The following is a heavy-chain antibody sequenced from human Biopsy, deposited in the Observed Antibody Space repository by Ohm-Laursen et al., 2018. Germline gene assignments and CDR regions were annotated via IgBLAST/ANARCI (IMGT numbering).Heavy chain of an antibody. V-gene: IGHV1-2*02. CDR1: GDAFTGYY. Sequence: ASVKASCKASGDAFTGYYLHWVRQAPGQGLEWMGCIYPNSGDTDFAQKFQGRVSMTRDTSVSTAYLELSSLRSDDTAIYYCARDLLEWSLPSWGQGTLVTVSS. CDR2: IYPNSGDT. J-gene: IGHJ4*02. D-gene: IGHD3-3*01. CDR3: ARDLLEWSLPS.